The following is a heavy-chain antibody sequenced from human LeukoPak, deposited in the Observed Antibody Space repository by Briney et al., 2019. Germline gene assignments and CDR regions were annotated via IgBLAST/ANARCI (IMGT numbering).Heavy chain of an antibody. CDR1: DFSSSSDS. V-gene: IGHV3-23*01. D-gene: IGHD2-2*01. Sequence: GGSLRSSCAAFDFSSSSDSLSWFRQPPRRKLQGVSSLSGSGYNTYYADSVKGRFTISRDNSKNTVYLQMNSLRAEDTAVYYCAKDPYGTRYFDYWGQGTLVTVSS. CDR2: LSGSGYNT. CDR3: AKDPYGTRYFDY. J-gene: IGHJ4*02.